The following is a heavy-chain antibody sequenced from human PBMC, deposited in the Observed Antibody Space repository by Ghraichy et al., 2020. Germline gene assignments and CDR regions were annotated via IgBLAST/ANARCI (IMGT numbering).Heavy chain of an antibody. J-gene: IGHJ4*02. CDR3: AKPVPGIIAVAGIVDY. D-gene: IGHD6-19*01. Sequence: GGSLRLSCAASGFTFSSYGMHWVRQAPGKGLEWVAVISYDGSNKYYADSVKGRFTISRDNSKNTLYLQMNSLRAEDTAVYYCAKPVPGIIAVAGIVDYWGQGTLVTVSS. CDR2: ISYDGSNK. CDR1: GFTFSSYG. V-gene: IGHV3-30*18.